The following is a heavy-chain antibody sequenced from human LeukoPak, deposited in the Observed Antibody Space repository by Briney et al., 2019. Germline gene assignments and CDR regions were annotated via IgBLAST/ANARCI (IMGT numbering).Heavy chain of an antibody. CDR3: ARESDYYYGMDV. V-gene: IGHV3-21*01. J-gene: IGHJ6*02. Sequence: GGSLRLSCAASGFTFSGYSMNWVRQAPGKGLEWVSSISSSSGYIYYADSVKGRFTISRDNARNSLYLQMNSLRAEDTAVYYCARESDYYYGMDVWGQGTTVTVS. CDR2: ISSSSGYI. CDR1: GFTFSGYS.